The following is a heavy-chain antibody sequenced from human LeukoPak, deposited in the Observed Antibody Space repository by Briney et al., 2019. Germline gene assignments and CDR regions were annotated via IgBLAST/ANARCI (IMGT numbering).Heavy chain of an antibody. CDR1: GYTFTSYG. V-gene: IGHV1-18*01. CDR3: ARSCSGGGCYHNWFDP. D-gene: IGHD2-15*01. J-gene: IGHJ5*02. CDR2: ISVYNGHT. Sequence: ASVTVSCKASGYTFTSYGISWVRQAPGQRLEWMGWISVYNGHTNYAQKLQDRVTMTTDTATNTAYMELRSLRSDDTAVYHCARSCSGGGCYHNWFDPWGQGTLVTVSS.